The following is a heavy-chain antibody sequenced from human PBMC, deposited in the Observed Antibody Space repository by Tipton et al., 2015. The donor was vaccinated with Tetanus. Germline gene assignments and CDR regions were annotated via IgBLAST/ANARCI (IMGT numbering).Heavy chain of an antibody. CDR3: SRSAVNWFDP. J-gene: IGHJ5*02. Sequence: TLSLTCTVSGGLITTGGYSWGWIRQPPGKPLEWIGNIYYTGSTLQNPSLKSRVTMSLDRSKNQFYLEVRSVTAADTAVYYCSRSAVNWFDPWGQGTLVTVSS. V-gene: IGHV4-39*01. CDR2: IYYTGST. CDR1: GGLITTGGYS.